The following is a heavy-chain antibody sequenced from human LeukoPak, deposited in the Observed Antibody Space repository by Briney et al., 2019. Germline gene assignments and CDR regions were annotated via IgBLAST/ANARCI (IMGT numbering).Heavy chain of an antibody. Sequence: AETLSLTCTVSGCSVSSGSYYWIWIRQAPGEGLEWIVYIYYTGNTHDSPSLKSRVTMAVDTSNNQFSLKLRSVTAADTALYFCAGSQDVYSQFDYWGTGALVTVSS. V-gene: IGHV4-61*01. J-gene: IGHJ4*02. CDR2: IYYTGNT. D-gene: IGHD5-24*01. CDR1: GCSVSSGSYY. CDR3: AGSQDVYSQFDY.